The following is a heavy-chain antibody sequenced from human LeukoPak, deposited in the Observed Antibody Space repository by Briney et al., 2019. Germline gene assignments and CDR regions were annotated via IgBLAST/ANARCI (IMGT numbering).Heavy chain of an antibody. D-gene: IGHD3-10*01. V-gene: IGHV3-23*01. CDR1: GFTFNNAW. Sequence: GGSLRLSCAASGFTFNNAWMSWVRQAPGKGLEWVSAISGSGGSTYYADSVKGRFTISRDNSKNTLYLQMNSLRAEDTAVYYCAKALWFGELSNDAFDIWGQGTMVTVSS. CDR2: ISGSGGST. J-gene: IGHJ3*02. CDR3: AKALWFGELSNDAFDI.